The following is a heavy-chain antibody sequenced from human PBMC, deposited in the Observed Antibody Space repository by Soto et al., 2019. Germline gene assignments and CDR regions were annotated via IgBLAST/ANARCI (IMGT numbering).Heavy chain of an antibody. Sequence: QLQLQESGPGLVKPSETLSLTCTVSGGSISSSSYYWGWIRQPPGKGLEWIGTIYYSGSTFHNPSLKSRFTISVDTSKSQFPLKLNSVTAADTAVYYCASGYSYGEIDYWGQGALVTVSS. D-gene: IGHD5-18*01. CDR2: IYYSGST. V-gene: IGHV4-39*01. CDR1: GGSISSSSYY. J-gene: IGHJ4*02. CDR3: ASGYSYGEIDY.